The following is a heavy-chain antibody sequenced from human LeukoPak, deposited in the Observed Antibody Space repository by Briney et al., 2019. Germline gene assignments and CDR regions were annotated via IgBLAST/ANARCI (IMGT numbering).Heavy chain of an antibody. Sequence: GASVKVSCKVSGYTLTELSMHWVRQAPGKGLEWMGGFDPEDGETIYAQMFQGRVTMTEDTSTDTAYMELSSLRSEDTAVYYCARAPPEALPLRYFDWGDYYFDYWGQGTLVTVSS. V-gene: IGHV1-24*01. D-gene: IGHD3-9*01. J-gene: IGHJ4*02. CDR3: ARAPPEALPLRYFDWGDYYFDY. CDR2: FDPEDGET. CDR1: GYTLTELS.